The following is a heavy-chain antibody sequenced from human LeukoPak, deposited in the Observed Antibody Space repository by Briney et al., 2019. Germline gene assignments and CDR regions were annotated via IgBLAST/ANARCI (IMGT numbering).Heavy chain of an antibody. CDR1: GFTFSSYA. J-gene: IGHJ3*02. CDR3: ARPAPPGGIVYGFHI. D-gene: IGHD3-16*02. Sequence: TGGSLRLSCAASGFTFSSYAMHWVRQAPGKGLEWVAIISYDGNYRNYADSVKGRFTISRDNSKNTLHLQMNSLGAEDTAVYYCARPAPPGGIVYGFHIWGQGTMVTVSS. CDR2: ISYDGNYR. V-gene: IGHV3-30*03.